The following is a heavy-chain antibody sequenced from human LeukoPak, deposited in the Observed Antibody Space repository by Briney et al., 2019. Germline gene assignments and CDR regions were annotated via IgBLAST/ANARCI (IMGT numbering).Heavy chain of an antibody. Sequence: GGSLRLSCAAYGFTFRSYAMHWVRQAPGKGLEYVSAISSDGRITYYANSVKGRFTISRDNTKNTLYLQMGSLRAEDMAVYYCARVSGWYWFDNWGQGTLVTVSS. J-gene: IGHJ4*02. D-gene: IGHD6-19*01. CDR3: ARVSGWYWFDN. CDR2: ISSDGRIT. CDR1: GFTFRSYA. V-gene: IGHV3-64*01.